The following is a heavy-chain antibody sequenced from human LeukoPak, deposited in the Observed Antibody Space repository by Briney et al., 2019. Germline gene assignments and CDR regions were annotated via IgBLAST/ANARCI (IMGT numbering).Heavy chain of an antibody. V-gene: IGHV4-61*05. CDR1: GGSISSSSYY. CDR3: ARGRGVPSLCSSGPFWFDP. Sequence: SETLSLTCTVSGGSISSSSYYWGWIRQPPGKGLEWIGYIYYSGSTNYNPSLKSRVTISVDTSKNQFSLKLSSVTAADTAVYYCARGRGVPSLCSSGPFWFDPWGQGTLVTVSS. J-gene: IGHJ5*02. D-gene: IGHD6-19*01. CDR2: IYYSGST.